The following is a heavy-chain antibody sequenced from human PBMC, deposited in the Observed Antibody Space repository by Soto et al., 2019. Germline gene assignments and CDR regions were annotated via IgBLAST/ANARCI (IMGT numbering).Heavy chain of an antibody. D-gene: IGHD6-19*01. CDR1: GYTFTGYY. J-gene: IGHJ3*02. V-gene: IGHV1-2*04. CDR2: INPNSGGT. Sequence: ASVKVSCKASGYTFTGYYMHWVRQAPGQGLEWMGWINPNSGGTNYAQKFQGWVTMTRDTSISTAYMELSRLRSDDTAVYYCARGNVPIAVAVPWAFDIWGQGTMVTVSS. CDR3: ARGNVPIAVAVPWAFDI.